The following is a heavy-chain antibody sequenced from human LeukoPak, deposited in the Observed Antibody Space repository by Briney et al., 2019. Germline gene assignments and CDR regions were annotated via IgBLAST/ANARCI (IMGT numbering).Heavy chain of an antibody. J-gene: IGHJ4*02. V-gene: IGHV4-59*11. CDR2: IHYSGRT. CDR3: ARHIQDYVWGSYTNFDY. Sequence: SETLSLTCSVSGGSISRHFWSWIRQPPGKGLDWIAFIHYSGRTKYNPSLQSRVTISIDTSENNFSLKLTSVTAADTAVYYCARHIQDYVWGSYTNFDYWGQGTLVTVSS. CDR1: GGSISRHF. D-gene: IGHD3-16*01.